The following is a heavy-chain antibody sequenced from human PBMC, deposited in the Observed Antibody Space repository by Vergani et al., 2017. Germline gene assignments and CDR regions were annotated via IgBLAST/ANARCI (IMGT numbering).Heavy chain of an antibody. J-gene: IGHJ4*02. CDR2: INPNSGGT. CDR3: AGVSTSCYRDYFDY. CDR1: GYTFTDYF. D-gene: IGHD2-2*01. V-gene: IGHV1-2*02. Sequence: QVQLVQSGAEVKKPGASLEVSCKASGYTFTDYFMHWARQAPGQGLAWMGWINPNSGGTNYAQKFQGRVTMTRDTSISTAYMELRNLRADDTAVYYCAGVSTSCYRDYFDYWGQGTLVTVSS.